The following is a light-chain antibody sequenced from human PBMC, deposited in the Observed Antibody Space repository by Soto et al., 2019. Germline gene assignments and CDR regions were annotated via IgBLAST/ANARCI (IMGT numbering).Light chain of an antibody. CDR2: DAS. V-gene: IGKV1-39*01. CDR3: QQSYSIPAT. J-gene: IGKJ1*01. CDR1: QDIRNY. Sequence: IQLTQSPSSLSASVGDRVTVTCRASQDIRNYLAWYQQKPGKAPKLLICDASDLQNGVPARFGGSGSATYFTLTINSLQPEDFATYYCQQSYSIPATFGQGTKVDIK.